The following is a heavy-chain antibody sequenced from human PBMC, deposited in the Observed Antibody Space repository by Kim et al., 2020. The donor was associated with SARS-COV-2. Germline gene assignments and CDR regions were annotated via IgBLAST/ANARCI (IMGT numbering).Heavy chain of an antibody. V-gene: IGHV4-38-2*02. CDR3: GRVTAAAGYFQH. CDR2: IYHSGST. J-gene: IGHJ1*01. CDR1: GYSISSSYY. Sequence: SETLSLTCTVSGYSISSSYYWGWIRQPPGKGLEWIGSIYHSGSTYHNPSLKSRVTISVDTSKNQFSLKVSSVTAADTAVYYCGRVTAAAGYFQHWGQGTLVTVSS. D-gene: IGHD6-13*01.